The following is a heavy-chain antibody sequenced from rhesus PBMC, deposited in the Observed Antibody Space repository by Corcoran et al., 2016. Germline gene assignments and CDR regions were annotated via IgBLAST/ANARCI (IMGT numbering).Heavy chain of an antibody. CDR1: GFTFSNYW. D-gene: IGHD1-1*01. CDR2: IKNKADGGTA. J-gene: IGHJ5-1*01. CDR3: ARDMERFDV. Sequence: EVPLVESGGGLVQPGGSLRLSCADSGFTFSNYWLIWVRQAPGKGLDWVGRIKNKADGGTAAYAESVKGRFTISRDDSKNTLYLQMNSLKTEDTAVYYWARDMERFDVWGPGVLVTVSS. V-gene: IGHV3-16*01.